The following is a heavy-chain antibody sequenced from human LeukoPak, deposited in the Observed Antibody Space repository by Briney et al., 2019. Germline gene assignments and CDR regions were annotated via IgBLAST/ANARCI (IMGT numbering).Heavy chain of an antibody. Sequence: SVKVSCKASGGTLSSYAISWVRQAPGQGLEWMGGIIPIFGTANYAQKFQGRVTITADESTSTAYMELSSLRSEDTAVYYCARDHINYYDSSGYYYGGYWGQGTLVTVSS. CDR2: IIPIFGTA. D-gene: IGHD3-22*01. J-gene: IGHJ4*02. CDR3: ARDHINYYDSSGYYYGGY. V-gene: IGHV1-69*13. CDR1: GGTLSSYA.